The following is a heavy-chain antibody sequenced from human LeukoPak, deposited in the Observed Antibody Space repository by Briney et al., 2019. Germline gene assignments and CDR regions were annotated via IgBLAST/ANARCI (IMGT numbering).Heavy chain of an antibody. Sequence: SVKVSCKASGGTFSSYSISWVRQAPGQGLEWMVRIIPIFGIANYAQKFQGRVTITADKSTSTAYMELSSLRSEDTAVYYCARGGVVPAAIYEDVWGQGTTVTVSS. D-gene: IGHD2-2*01. CDR1: GGTFSSYS. V-gene: IGHV1-69*04. J-gene: IGHJ6*02. CDR3: ARGGVVPAAIYEDV. CDR2: IIPIFGIA.